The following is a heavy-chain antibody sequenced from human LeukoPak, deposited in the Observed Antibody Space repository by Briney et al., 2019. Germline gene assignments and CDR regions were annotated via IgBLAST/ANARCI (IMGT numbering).Heavy chain of an antibody. CDR2: ISSGSRTI. V-gene: IGHV3-48*01. Sequence: GGPLKLSCAVSGLPFSGYTMNWVRQAPGKGLEWISYISSGSRTIYYGDSVEGRFTVSRDNAKNSLYLQMRSLRAEDTAVYYCARESITGHRDFDYWGQGTLVTVSS. J-gene: IGHJ4*02. CDR3: ARESITGHRDFDY. D-gene: IGHD1-20*01. CDR1: GLPFSGYT.